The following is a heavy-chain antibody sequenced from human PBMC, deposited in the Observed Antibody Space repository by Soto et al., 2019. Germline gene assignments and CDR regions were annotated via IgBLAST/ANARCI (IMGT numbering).Heavy chain of an antibody. D-gene: IGHD6-19*01. CDR1: GLTFSTYG. Sequence: GGSLRLSCAASGLTFSTYGMHWVRQAPGKGLEWVAVISYDGNSKYNADSVKGRFTISRDNSKNSLYLHMNSLRAEDTAVYYCAKEGDSTGWYSFDYWGPGTLVTVSS. J-gene: IGHJ4*02. CDR2: ISYDGNSK. V-gene: IGHV3-30*18. CDR3: AKEGDSTGWYSFDY.